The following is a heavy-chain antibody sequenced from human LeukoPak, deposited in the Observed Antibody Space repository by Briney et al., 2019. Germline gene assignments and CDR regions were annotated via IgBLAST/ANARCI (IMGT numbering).Heavy chain of an antibody. V-gene: IGHV4-39*01. CDR1: GGSISSSSYY. D-gene: IGHD4-11*01. CDR2: IYYSGST. J-gene: IGHJ4*02. Sequence: PSETLSLTCTVSGGSISSSSYYWGWIRQPPGKGLEWIGSIYYSGSTYYNPSLKSRATISVDTSKNQFSLKLSSVTAADTAVYYCARLLSNYVDFDYWGQGTLVTVSS. CDR3: ARLLSNYVDFDY.